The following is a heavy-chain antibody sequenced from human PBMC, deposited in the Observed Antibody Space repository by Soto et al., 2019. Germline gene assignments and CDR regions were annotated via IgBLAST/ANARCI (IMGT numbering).Heavy chain of an antibody. CDR2: MNPNSGNT. V-gene: IGHV1-8*01. CDR1: GYTFTSYD. Sequence: ASVKVSCKASGYTFTSYDINWVRQATGQGLEWMGWMNPNSGNTGYAQKFQGRVTMTRNTSISTAYMELSSLRSEDTAVYCCARRGYDFWSGYGPNWFDPSGQVTLLTVSS. D-gene: IGHD3-3*01. CDR3: ARRGYDFWSGYGPNWFDP. J-gene: IGHJ5*02.